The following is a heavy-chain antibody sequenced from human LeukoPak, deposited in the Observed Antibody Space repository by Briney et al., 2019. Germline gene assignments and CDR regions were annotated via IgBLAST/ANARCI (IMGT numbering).Heavy chain of an antibody. D-gene: IGHD4-17*01. CDR1: GGSISSYY. V-gene: IGHV4-59*01. CDR2: IYYSGST. CDR3: AGVRYGDYQGYDAFDI. J-gene: IGHJ3*02. Sequence: NPSETLSLTCNVSGGSISSYYWNWIRQPPGKGLEWIGYIYYSGSTNYNPSLESRVTISVDTSKNQFSLKLSSVTAADTAVYYCAGVRYGDYQGYDAFDIWGQGTMVTVSS.